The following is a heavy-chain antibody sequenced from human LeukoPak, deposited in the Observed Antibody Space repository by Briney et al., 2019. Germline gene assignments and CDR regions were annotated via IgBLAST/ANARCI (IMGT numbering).Heavy chain of an antibody. CDR1: GGSFSGYY. CDR3: ATPYYGSENFLGY. J-gene: IGHJ4*02. CDR2: INHSGST. V-gene: IGHV4-34*01. Sequence: SETLSLTCAVYGGSFSGYYWSWIRQPPGKGLEWIGEINHSGSTNYNPSLKSRVTISVDTSKNQFSLKLSSVTAADTAVYYCATPYYGSENFLGYWGQGTLVTVSS. D-gene: IGHD3-10*01.